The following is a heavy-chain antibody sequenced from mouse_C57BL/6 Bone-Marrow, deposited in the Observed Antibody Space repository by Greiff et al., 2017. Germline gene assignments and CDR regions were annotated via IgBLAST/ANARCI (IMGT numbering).Heavy chain of an antibody. CDR2: IDPENGDT. Sequence: VQLQQSGAELVRPGASVKLSCTASGFNIKDDYMNWVKQRPEKGLAWIGWIDPENGDTEYAAKVQGKATISADTSSNTAYLPLSRLSSEDTAGCNCTTAALENDMDDWGQGTSVTVSS. D-gene: IGHD4-1*01. CDR1: GFNIKDDY. V-gene: IGHV14-4*01. J-gene: IGHJ4*01. CDR3: TTAALENDMDD.